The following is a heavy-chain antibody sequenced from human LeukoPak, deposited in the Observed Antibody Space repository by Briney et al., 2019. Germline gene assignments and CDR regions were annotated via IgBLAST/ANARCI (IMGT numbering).Heavy chain of an antibody. CDR2: LNPNSGGT. Sequence: ASVKVSCKASGYTFTGYYMHWVRQAPGHGLDWMGRLNPNSGGTNYAQKFQGRVTMTRDTSISTAYMELSRLRSDDTAVYYCARGREWELLRNSWFDPWGQGTLVTVSS. CDR1: GYTFTGYY. V-gene: IGHV1-2*06. CDR3: ARGREWELLRNSWFDP. D-gene: IGHD1-26*01. J-gene: IGHJ5*02.